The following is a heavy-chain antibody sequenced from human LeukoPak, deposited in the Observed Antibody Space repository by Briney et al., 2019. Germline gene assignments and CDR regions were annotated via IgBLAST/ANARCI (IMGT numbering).Heavy chain of an antibody. Sequence: SDTLSLTCAVYGGSFSGYYWSWIRQPPGKGLEWIGEIYNRGVTKYNPSLKSRVTISVDTSKNQFSLKLSSVTAADTAVYYCARDRMVRGFNWFDPWGQGTLVTVSS. CDR3: ARDRMVRGFNWFDP. CDR1: GGSFSGYY. J-gene: IGHJ5*02. CDR2: IYNRGVT. V-gene: IGHV4-34*01. D-gene: IGHD3-10*01.